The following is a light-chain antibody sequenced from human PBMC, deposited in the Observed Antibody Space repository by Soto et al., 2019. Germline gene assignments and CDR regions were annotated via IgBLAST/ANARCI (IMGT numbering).Light chain of an antibody. Sequence: QSVLTQPPSVSGAPGQRVTISCTGSSSNIGAGYDVHWYQQLPGTAPKLLIYGNSNRPSGVPDRFSGSKSGTSASLAITGLQAEDEADYCCQSYGSSLSGSVVLGGGTKLTV. J-gene: IGLJ2*01. CDR1: SSNIGAGYD. CDR2: GNS. CDR3: QSYGSSLSGSVV. V-gene: IGLV1-40*01.